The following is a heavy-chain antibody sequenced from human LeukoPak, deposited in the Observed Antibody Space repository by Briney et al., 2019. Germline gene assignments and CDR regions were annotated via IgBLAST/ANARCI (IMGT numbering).Heavy chain of an antibody. V-gene: IGHV5-51*01. Sequence: GESLKISCQASGYTFTSYWIGWVRQMPGKGLECMGIIYPDDSDTTYSPSFQGQVTISADKSFSTAYLQWSSLKASDTAIYYCARLGGDTYYFGSASYPNWYFDLWGRGTLVTVSS. CDR2: IYPDDSDT. CDR3: ARLGGDTYYFGSASYPNWYFDL. CDR1: GYTFTSYW. J-gene: IGHJ2*01. D-gene: IGHD3-10*01.